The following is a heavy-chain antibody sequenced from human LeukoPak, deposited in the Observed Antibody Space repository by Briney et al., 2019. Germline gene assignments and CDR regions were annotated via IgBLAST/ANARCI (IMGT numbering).Heavy chain of an antibody. CDR2: IIPILGIA. V-gene: IGHV1-69*04. D-gene: IGHD3-16*01. CDR1: GGTFSSYA. J-gene: IGHJ4*02. CDR3: ARLRGEQDRSFDY. Sequence: GASVKVSCKASGGTFSSYAISWVRQAPGQGLEWMGRIIPILGIANYAQKFQGRVTITADKSTSTAYMELSSLRSEDTAVYYCARLRGEQDRSFDYWGQGTLVTVSS.